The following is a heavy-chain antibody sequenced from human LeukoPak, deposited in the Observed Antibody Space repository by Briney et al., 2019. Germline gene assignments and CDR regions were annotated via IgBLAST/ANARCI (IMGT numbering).Heavy chain of an antibody. CDR3: APPSQLYSYGRLDFDY. Sequence: GGSLRLFCAASGFTFSSYAMSWVRQAPGKGLEWVSAISGSGGSTYYADSVKGRFTISRDNSKNTLYLQMNSLRAEDTAVYYCAPPSQLYSYGRLDFDYWGRGTLVTVSS. CDR1: GFTFSSYA. D-gene: IGHD5-18*01. CDR2: ISGSGGST. J-gene: IGHJ4*02. V-gene: IGHV3-23*01.